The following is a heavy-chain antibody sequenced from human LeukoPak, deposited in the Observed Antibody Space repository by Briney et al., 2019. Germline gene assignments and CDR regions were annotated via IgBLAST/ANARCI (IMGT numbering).Heavy chain of an antibody. D-gene: IGHD6-6*01. CDR3: ARDYSSSNFDY. V-gene: IGHV3-7*01. J-gene: IGHJ4*02. Sequence: GGSLRLSCAASGFTFSSYWMSWVRQAPGKGLEWVANIKQDGSEKYYVDSVKGRFTISRDNAKNSLFLQMNSLRAEDTAVYYCARDYSSSNFDYWGQGTLVTVSS. CDR1: GFTFSSYW. CDR2: IKQDGSEK.